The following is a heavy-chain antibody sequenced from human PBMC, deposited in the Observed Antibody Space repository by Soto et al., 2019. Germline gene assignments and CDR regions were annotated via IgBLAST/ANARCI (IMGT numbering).Heavy chain of an antibody. J-gene: IGHJ1*01. CDR1: GFTFSDYY. CDR2: ISSSGSTI. CDR3: ARGEAAAGTEEKYFQH. V-gene: IGHV3-11*01. D-gene: IGHD6-13*01. Sequence: QVQLVESGGGLVKPGGSLRLSCAASGFTFSDYYMSWIRQAPGKGLEWVSYISSSGSTIYYADSVKGRSTISRDNAKNPLDLQMNSLRAEDTAVYYCARGEAAAGTEEKYFQHWGQGTLVTVSS.